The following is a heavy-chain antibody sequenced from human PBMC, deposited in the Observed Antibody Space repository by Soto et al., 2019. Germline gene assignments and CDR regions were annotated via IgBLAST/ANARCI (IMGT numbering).Heavy chain of an antibody. CDR1: GFIFSGYT. CDR3: AKYRQPDNIWSFDY. J-gene: IGHJ4*01. CDR2: INAGVFNT. V-gene: IGHV3-23*01. D-gene: IGHD3-9*01. Sequence: PGGSLRLSCSASGFIFSGYTMNWVRLAPGKGLEWVAGINAGVFNTYYTDSVSGRFTISRDNSRNMLYLQMNSLRVDDTAVYYCAKYRQPDNIWSFDYWGQGALVTVSS.